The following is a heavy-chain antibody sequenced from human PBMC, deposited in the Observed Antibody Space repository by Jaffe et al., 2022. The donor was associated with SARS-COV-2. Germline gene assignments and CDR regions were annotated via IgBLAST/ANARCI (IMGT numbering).Heavy chain of an antibody. CDR3: ARVRGRGSGWYEDY. CDR2: ITGTGTTV. CDR1: GFTLSTYN. J-gene: IGHJ4*02. D-gene: IGHD6-19*01. Sequence: EVQLVESGGGLVQPGGSLRLSCAASGFTLSTYNMNWVRQAPGKGLEWVSCITGTGTTVYYADSVKGRFTISRDNAKNSLYLQMNSLRDEDTGVYYCARVRGRGSGWYEDYWGQGTLVTVSS. V-gene: IGHV3-48*02.